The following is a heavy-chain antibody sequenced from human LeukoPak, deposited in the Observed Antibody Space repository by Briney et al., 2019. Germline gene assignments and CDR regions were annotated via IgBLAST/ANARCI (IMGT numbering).Heavy chain of an antibody. D-gene: IGHD2-15*01. Sequence: SETLSLTCAVYGGSFSGHYWSWIRQPPGKGLEWIGEINHSGSTNYNPSLKSRVTISVDTSKNQFSLKLSSVAAADTAVYYCAREGYCSGGSCSKPLDYWGQGTLVTVSS. V-gene: IGHV4-34*01. CDR1: GGSFSGHY. J-gene: IGHJ4*02. CDR3: AREGYCSGGSCSKPLDY. CDR2: INHSGST.